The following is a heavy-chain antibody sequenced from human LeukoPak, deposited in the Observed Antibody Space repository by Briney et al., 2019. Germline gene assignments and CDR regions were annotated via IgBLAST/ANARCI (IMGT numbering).Heavy chain of an antibody. CDR3: ARDEPIGVFDI. J-gene: IGHJ3*02. CDR2: ISTSSSYI. D-gene: IGHD1-14*01. Sequence: TGGPLRLSCEASGFTFSSYSMNWVRQAPGKGLDWVSSISTSSSYIYYADSLKGRFTISRDNAKNSLYLQMNSLRAEDTAVYYCARDEPIGVFDIWGQGTMVTVSS. V-gene: IGHV3-21*01. CDR1: GFTFSSYS.